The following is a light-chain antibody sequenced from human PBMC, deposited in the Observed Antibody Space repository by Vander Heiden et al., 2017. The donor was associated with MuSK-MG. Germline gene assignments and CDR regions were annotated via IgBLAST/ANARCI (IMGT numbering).Light chain of an antibody. Sequence: EIVLTQSPGTLSLSPGERATLSGRASQSVSSSYLAWYQQRPGQSPRLLIYAASSRATGIPDRISGSGSGTDFTLTISRLEPEDFAVYYCQQYGSSPLTFGGGTKVEIK. CDR3: QQYGSSPLT. V-gene: IGKV3-20*01. CDR1: QSVSSSY. J-gene: IGKJ4*01. CDR2: AAS.